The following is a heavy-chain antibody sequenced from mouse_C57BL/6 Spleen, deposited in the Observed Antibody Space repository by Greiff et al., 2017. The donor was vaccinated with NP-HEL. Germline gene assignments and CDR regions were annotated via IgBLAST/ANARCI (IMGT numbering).Heavy chain of an antibody. CDR1: GYTFTDYE. V-gene: IGHV1-15*01. J-gene: IGHJ2*01. D-gene: IGHD1-1*01. CDR2: IDPETGGT. Sequence: QVQLKQSGAELVRPGASVTLSCKASGYTFTDYEMHWVKQTPVHGLEWIGAIDPETGGTAYNQKFKGKAILTADKSSSTAFMELRSLTSEDSAVYYCTRPYGSSSPYYFDYWGQGTTLTVSS. CDR3: TRPYGSSSPYYFDY.